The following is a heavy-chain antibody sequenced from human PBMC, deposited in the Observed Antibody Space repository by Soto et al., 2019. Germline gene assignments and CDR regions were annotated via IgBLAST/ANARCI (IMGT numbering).Heavy chain of an antibody. CDR1: GGSFSGYY. CDR2: INHSGST. CDR3: AREVPTPYYFDY. Sequence: SETLSLTCAVYGGSFSGYYWSWLRQPPGKGLEWIGEINHSGSTNYNPSLKSRVTISVDTSKNQFSLKLNSVTAADTAVYYCAREVPTPYYFDYWGQGTLVTVSS. V-gene: IGHV4-34*01. J-gene: IGHJ4*02.